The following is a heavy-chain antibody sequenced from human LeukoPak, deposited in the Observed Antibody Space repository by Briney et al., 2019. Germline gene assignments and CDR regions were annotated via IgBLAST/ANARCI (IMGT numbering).Heavy chain of an antibody. J-gene: IGHJ5*02. Sequence: PSETLSLTCTVSGGSISSGSYYWSWIRQPAGKGLEWIGRIYTSGSTNYNPSLKSRVTISVDTSKNQFSLKLSSVTAADTAVYYCARDAPIVALGFDPWGQGTLVTVSS. CDR2: IYTSGST. D-gene: IGHD2/OR15-2a*01. V-gene: IGHV4-61*02. CDR1: GGSISSGSYY. CDR3: ARDAPIVALGFDP.